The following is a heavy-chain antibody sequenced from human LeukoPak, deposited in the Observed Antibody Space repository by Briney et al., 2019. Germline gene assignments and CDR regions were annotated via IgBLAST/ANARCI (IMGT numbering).Heavy chain of an antibody. CDR3: ARAERGYSYGYPLPSTFDY. CDR2: IYYGGST. V-gene: IGHV4-59*01. D-gene: IGHD5-18*01. CDR1: GGSISSYY. Sequence: SETLSLTCTVSGGSISSYYWSWIRQPPGKGLEWIGCIYYGGSTNYNPSLKSRVTISVDTSKNQFSLKLSSVTAADTAVYYCARAERGYSYGYPLPSTFDYWGQGTLVTVSS. J-gene: IGHJ4*02.